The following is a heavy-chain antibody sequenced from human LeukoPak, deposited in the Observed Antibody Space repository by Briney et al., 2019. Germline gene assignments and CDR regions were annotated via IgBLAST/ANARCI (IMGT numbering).Heavy chain of an antibody. Sequence: PGGSLRLSCAAPGFTFSSYWMSWVRQAPGKGLEWVANIKQDGSEKYYVDSVKGRFTISRDNAKNSLYLQMNSLRAEDTAVYYCARSQVFDYWGQGTLVTVSS. CDR3: ARSQVFDY. CDR2: IKQDGSEK. J-gene: IGHJ4*02. CDR1: GFTFSSYW. V-gene: IGHV3-7*01.